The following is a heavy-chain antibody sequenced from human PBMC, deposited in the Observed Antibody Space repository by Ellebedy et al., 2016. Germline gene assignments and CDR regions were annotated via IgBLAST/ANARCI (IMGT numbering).Heavy chain of an antibody. Sequence: GESLKISCAASGFSFSNHAMNWVRQAPGKGLEWASAISDSGGKKYYADSVKGRFTVSRDNSRNTLYLHMKSLRVEDTAVYYCAKDLAMVVPYGMDVWGQGTTVTVSS. CDR2: ISDSGGKK. V-gene: IGHV3-23*01. D-gene: IGHD2-21*01. CDR3: AKDLAMVVPYGMDV. J-gene: IGHJ6*02. CDR1: GFSFSNHA.